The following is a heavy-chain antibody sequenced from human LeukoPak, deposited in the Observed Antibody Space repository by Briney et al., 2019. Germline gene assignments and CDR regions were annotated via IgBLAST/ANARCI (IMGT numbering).Heavy chain of an antibody. CDR3: ARSRAAAQYYFDY. Sequence: GGSLRLSCAASGFTFSSYEMNWVRQAPGKGLEWVSYISSSGSTRYYADSVKGRFTISRDNAKNSLYLQMNSLRAEDTAVYYCARSRAAAQYYFDYWGQGTLVTVSS. D-gene: IGHD2-2*01. J-gene: IGHJ4*02. CDR1: GFTFSSYE. V-gene: IGHV3-48*03. CDR2: ISSSGSTR.